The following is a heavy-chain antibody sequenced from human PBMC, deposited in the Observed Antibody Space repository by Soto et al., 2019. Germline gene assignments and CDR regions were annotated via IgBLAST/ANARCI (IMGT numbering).Heavy chain of an antibody. Sequence: GGSLRLSCAASGFTFSSYGMHWVRQAPGKGLEWVAVISYDGSNKYYADSVKGRFTISRDNSKNTLYLQMNSLRAEDTAVYYCAKDRGYYDSSGSDYWGQGTLVTVSS. CDR3: AKDRGYYDSSGSDY. CDR2: ISYDGSNK. D-gene: IGHD3-22*01. CDR1: GFTFSSYG. J-gene: IGHJ4*02. V-gene: IGHV3-30*18.